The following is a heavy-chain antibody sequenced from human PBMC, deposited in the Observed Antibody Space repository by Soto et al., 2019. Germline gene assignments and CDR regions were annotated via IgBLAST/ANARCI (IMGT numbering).Heavy chain of an antibody. Sequence: RSLACTVSGGSMSSRDYCWSWIRQPPGKGLEWIGYIYYSGSTYYNPSLESRVTISVDTSKNQFFLKLSSVTASATAVYYCARKQALFDPWGQGTLVTVS. CDR3: ARKQALFDP. CDR2: IYYSGST. V-gene: IGHV4-30-4*01. CDR1: GGSMSSRDYC. J-gene: IGHJ5*02.